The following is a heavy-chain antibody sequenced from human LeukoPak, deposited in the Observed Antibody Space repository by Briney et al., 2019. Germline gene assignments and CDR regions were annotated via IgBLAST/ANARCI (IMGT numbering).Heavy chain of an antibody. CDR1: GYSFTSYW. Sequence: GESLKISCKGSGYSFTSYWIGWVRQMPGKGLEWVGIIYPGDSDTRYSPSFQGQVTISADKSISTAYLQWSSLKASDTAMYYCARTEIAVAGTAAAYFDYWGQGTLVTVSS. CDR2: IYPGDSDT. D-gene: IGHD6-19*01. V-gene: IGHV5-51*01. CDR3: ARTEIAVAGTAAAYFDY. J-gene: IGHJ4*02.